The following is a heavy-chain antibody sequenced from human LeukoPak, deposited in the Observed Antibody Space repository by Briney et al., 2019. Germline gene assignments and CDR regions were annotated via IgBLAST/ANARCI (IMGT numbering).Heavy chain of an antibody. CDR2: IFYSGST. J-gene: IGHJ4*02. Sequence: KPSETLSLTCTVSGGSISSSSYYWGWIRQPPGKGLEWIGYIFYSGSTYYSPSLKSRVTISVDTSKNQFSLKLSSVTAADTAVYYCARDGEYYYDSSGYYWDYWGQGTLVTVSS. CDR3: ARDGEYYYDSSGYYWDY. D-gene: IGHD3-22*01. V-gene: IGHV4-30-4*08. CDR1: GGSISSSSYY.